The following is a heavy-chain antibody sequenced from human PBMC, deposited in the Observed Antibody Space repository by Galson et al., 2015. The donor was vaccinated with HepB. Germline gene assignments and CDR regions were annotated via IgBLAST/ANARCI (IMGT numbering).Heavy chain of an antibody. CDR3: AYGSGSYFLDN. V-gene: IGHV3-30*14. Sequence: SLRLSCATSGTSFDSYAMHWVRQAPGKGLEWMAVISYDGGTTFHADSVKGRFTISRDNSGKTLYLQMNSLRSDDTAIYYCAYGSGSYFLDNWG. J-gene: IGHJ4*01. D-gene: IGHD3-10*01. CDR1: GTSFDSYA. CDR2: ISYDGGTT.